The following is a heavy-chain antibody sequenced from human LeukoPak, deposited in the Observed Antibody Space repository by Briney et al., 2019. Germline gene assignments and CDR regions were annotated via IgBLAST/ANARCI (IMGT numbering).Heavy chain of an antibody. D-gene: IGHD2-15*01. CDR3: AGCRGGGWQNYFDT. V-gene: IGHV4-59*08. Sequence: SETLSLTCTVSGGSISSYYRSWIRQPPGKGLEWIGYISYSGSTNYNPSLKSRVTMSVDTPKNQFSLKLSSVTAADTAVYYCAGCRGGGWQNYFDTWGQGTLVTVSS. J-gene: IGHJ5*02. CDR2: ISYSGST. CDR1: GGSISSYY.